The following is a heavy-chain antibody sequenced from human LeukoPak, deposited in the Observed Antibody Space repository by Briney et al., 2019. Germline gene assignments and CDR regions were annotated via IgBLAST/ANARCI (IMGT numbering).Heavy chain of an antibody. D-gene: IGHD6-13*01. CDR3: ARGVGSSWYTSADY. V-gene: IGHV5-51*01. J-gene: IGHJ4*02. Sequence: GGSLRLSCKGSGYSFTSYWIGWVRQMPGKGLEWMGTIYPGDSDTRYSPSFQGQVTISVDKSISTAYLQWSSLKASGTAMYYCARGVGSSWYTSADYWGQGTLVTVSS. CDR1: GYSFTSYW. CDR2: IYPGDSDT.